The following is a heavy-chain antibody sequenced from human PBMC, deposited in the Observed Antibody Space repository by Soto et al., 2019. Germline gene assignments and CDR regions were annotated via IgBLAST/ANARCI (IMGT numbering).Heavy chain of an antibody. Sequence: GGSLRLSCAASGFTFSSYSMNWVRQAPGKGLEWVSYISSSSSTIYYADSVKGRFTISRDNAKNSLYLQMNSLRAEDTAVYYCARDQILWRGYYANNWFDPWGQGTLVTVSS. CDR1: GFTFSSYS. D-gene: IGHD3-3*01. J-gene: IGHJ5*02. V-gene: IGHV3-48*01. CDR3: ARDQILWRGYYANNWFDP. CDR2: ISSSSSTI.